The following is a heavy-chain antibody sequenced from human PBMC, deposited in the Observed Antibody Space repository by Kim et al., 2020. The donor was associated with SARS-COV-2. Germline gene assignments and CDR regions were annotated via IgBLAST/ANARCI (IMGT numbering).Heavy chain of an antibody. D-gene: IGHD5-18*01. CDR3: ARQLRGYSYGWFDP. Sequence: YNHSLKSRVTISVDTSKSQFSLKLSSVTAGDTAVYYCARQLRGYSYGWFDPWGLGTLVTVSS. V-gene: IGHV4-59*08. J-gene: IGHJ5*02.